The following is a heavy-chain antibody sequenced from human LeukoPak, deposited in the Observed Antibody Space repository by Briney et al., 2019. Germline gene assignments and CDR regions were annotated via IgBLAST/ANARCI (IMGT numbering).Heavy chain of an antibody. CDR2: INHSGST. J-gene: IGHJ3*02. CDR3: ARGRGLGWHNAFDI. Sequence: PSGTLSLTCAVSGGSISSSNWWSWIRQPPGKGLEWIGEINHSGSTNYNPSLKSRVTISVDTSKNQFSLKLSSVTAADTAVYYCARGRGLGWHNAFDIWGQGTMVTVSS. D-gene: IGHD2-21*01. V-gene: IGHV4-4*02. CDR1: GGSISSSNW.